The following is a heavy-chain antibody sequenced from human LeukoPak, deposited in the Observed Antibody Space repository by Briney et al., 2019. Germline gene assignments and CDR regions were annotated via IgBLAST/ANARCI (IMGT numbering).Heavy chain of an antibody. Sequence: SETLSLTCTVSGGSISSYYWSWIRQPAGKGLEWIGRIYTSGSTNYNPSLKSRVTMSVDTSKNQFSLKLSSVTAAYTAVYYCAGGYSYGSTYYYMDVWGKGTTVTISS. CDR2: IYTSGST. J-gene: IGHJ6*03. CDR3: AGGYSYGSTYYYMDV. D-gene: IGHD5-18*01. V-gene: IGHV4-4*07. CDR1: GGSISSYY.